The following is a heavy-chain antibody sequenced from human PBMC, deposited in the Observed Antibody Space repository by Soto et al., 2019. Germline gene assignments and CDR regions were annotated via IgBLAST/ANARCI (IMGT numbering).Heavy chain of an antibody. V-gene: IGHV4-30-2*05. CDR2: IYYSGST. CDR1: GASISSGGYS. D-gene: IGHD3-3*01. Sequence: QLQLQESGSGLVKPSQTLSLTCAVSGASISSGGYSWSWIRQPPGKGLEWIGYIYYSGSTYYNPSLKSRVTISVDTSKNQFSLKLSSVTAADTAVYYCARGQGFWSGYPWFDPWGQGTLVTVSS. J-gene: IGHJ5*02. CDR3: ARGQGFWSGYPWFDP.